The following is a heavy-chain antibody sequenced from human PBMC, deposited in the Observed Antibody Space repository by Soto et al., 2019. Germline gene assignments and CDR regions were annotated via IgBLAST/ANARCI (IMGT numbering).Heavy chain of an antibody. Sequence: QVQLVESGGGVVQPGRSLRLSCEASGFTFSRYDIHWVRQAPGKGLEWVASISTDGNREYYADSVKGRITISRDNSKNTVSLLLNSLRAEDTAVYYCASEGTVIRHRTSSFDYWGQGTLVTVSS. D-gene: IGHD3-22*01. CDR3: ASEGTVIRHRTSSFDY. CDR1: GFTFSRYD. V-gene: IGHV3-30*14. CDR2: ISTDGNRE. J-gene: IGHJ4*02.